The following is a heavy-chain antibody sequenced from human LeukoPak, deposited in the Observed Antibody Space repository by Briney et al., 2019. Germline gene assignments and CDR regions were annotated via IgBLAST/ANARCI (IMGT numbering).Heavy chain of an antibody. D-gene: IGHD6-13*01. Sequence: PSETLSLTCAVYGGSFSGYYWSWIRQPPGKGLEWIGEINHSGSTNYNPSLKSRVTISVDTSKNQFSLKLSSVTAADTAVYYCARAGRPRSIAAAGLVDVWGKGTTVTVSS. CDR1: GGSFSGYY. CDR2: INHSGST. J-gene: IGHJ6*04. CDR3: ARAGRPRSIAAAGLVDV. V-gene: IGHV4-34*01.